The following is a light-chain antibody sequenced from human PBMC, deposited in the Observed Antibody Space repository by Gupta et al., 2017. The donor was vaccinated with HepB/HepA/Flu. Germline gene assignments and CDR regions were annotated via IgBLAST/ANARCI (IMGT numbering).Light chain of an antibody. CDR3: SSYTSSSTRV. CDR2: DVG. CDR1: SSDIGGYNY. Sequence: QSALTQPASVSGSPGQSITISCSGTSSDIGGYNYVSWYQQHPGKAPKLMIYDVGYRPSGISNLFSGSNSGNTAFLTISGLQAEDEADYYCSSYTSSSTRVFGGGTKLTVL. J-gene: IGLJ2*01. V-gene: IGLV2-14*01.